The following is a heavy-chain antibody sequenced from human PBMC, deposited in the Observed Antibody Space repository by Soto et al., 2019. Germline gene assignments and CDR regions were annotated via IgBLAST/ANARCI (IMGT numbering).Heavy chain of an antibody. D-gene: IGHD3-16*01. V-gene: IGHV1-69*01. Sequence: QEQLVQSGAEVKKSGSSVKVSCKDTGGLFSSYAVSWVRQAPGQGLEWMGGIIPVFDTVYYAQKFQGRVTITADESTNTAKRELSGLICENTARYYGAGGGVVYVWLNKFGAQGPLAPVPP. CDR3: AGGGVVYVWLNKF. J-gene: IGHJ4*02. CDR1: GGLFSSYA. CDR2: IIPVFDTV.